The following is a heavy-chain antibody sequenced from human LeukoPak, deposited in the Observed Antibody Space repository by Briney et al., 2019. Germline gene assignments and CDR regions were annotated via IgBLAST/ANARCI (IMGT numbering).Heavy chain of an antibody. Sequence: SVKVSCKASGGTFSSYAISWVRQAPGQGLEWMGGIIPIFGTANYAQKFQGRVTITADESTSTAYMELSSLRSEDTAVYSCTADPYYDSSGPPRWFDPWGQGTLVTVSS. D-gene: IGHD3-22*01. CDR2: IIPIFGTA. CDR1: GGTFSSYA. V-gene: IGHV1-69*01. J-gene: IGHJ5*02. CDR3: TADPYYDSSGPPRWFDP.